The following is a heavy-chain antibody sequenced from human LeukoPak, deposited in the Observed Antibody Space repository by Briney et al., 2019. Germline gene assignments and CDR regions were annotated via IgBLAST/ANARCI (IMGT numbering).Heavy chain of an antibody. CDR3: ARGYCSSTSCYYWFDP. V-gene: IGHV1-18*01. CDR1: GYTLSSYA. D-gene: IGHD2-2*01. Sequence: ASVKVSCKASGYTLSSYAIGWVRQAPGQGLEWMGWISAYNGNTNYAQKLQGRVTMTTDTSTSTAYMELRSLRSDDTAVYYCARGYCSSTSCYYWFDPWGQGTLVTVSS. CDR2: ISAYNGNT. J-gene: IGHJ5*02.